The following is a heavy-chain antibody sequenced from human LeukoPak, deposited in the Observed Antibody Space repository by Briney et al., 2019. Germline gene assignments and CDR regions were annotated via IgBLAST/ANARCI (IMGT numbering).Heavy chain of an antibody. Sequence: SSETLSLTCTVSGGSITSSPWNWIRQPPGKGLEWIGYVYYSGNTNYNPSLKSRVTMSVDTSKTQFPLKLTSVTAADTAVYYCARELTVSGKTIFDSWGQGTLVTVSS. V-gene: IGHV4-59*01. CDR1: GGSITSSP. CDR3: ARELTVSGKTIFDS. CDR2: VYYSGNT. D-gene: IGHD6-19*01. J-gene: IGHJ4*02.